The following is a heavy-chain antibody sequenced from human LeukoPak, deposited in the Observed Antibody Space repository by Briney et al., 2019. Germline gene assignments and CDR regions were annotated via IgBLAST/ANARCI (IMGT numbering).Heavy chain of an antibody. CDR3: ARGGLLWFGEAYYFDY. Sequence: ASVKVSCKASGYTFTSYAMHWVRQAPGQRLEWMGWINAGNGNTKYSQKFQGRVTITRDTSASTAYMELSSLRSEDTAVYYCARGGLLWFGEAYYFDYWGQGTLVTVSS. D-gene: IGHD3-10*01. V-gene: IGHV1-3*01. J-gene: IGHJ4*02. CDR2: INAGNGNT. CDR1: GYTFTSYA.